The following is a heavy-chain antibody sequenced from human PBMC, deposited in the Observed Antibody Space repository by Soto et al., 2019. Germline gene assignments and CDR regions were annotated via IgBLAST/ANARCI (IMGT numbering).Heavy chain of an antibody. CDR1: SFTFNDAW. Sequence: GGSLRLSCAASSFTFNDAWMNWVRQVPGKGLEWVGRIKGKKDGWSTDYAAPVKGRFIISKDDSKTSMYLQMNSLKTEDTALYYCITGWASCGGGNCPFDYWGQGALVTVSS. CDR3: ITGWASCGGGNCPFDY. D-gene: IGHD2-21*01. V-gene: IGHV3-15*07. CDR2: IKGKKDGWST. J-gene: IGHJ4*02.